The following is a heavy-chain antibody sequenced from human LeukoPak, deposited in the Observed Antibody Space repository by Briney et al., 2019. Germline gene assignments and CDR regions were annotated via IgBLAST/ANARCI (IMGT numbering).Heavy chain of an antibody. CDR3: ARDGYKYGGFDY. V-gene: IGHV3-21*01. CDR2: ISSSSSYI. J-gene: IGHJ4*02. CDR1: GFTFSSYS. D-gene: IGHD5-24*01. Sequence: GGSLRLSCAASGFTFSSYSMNWVRQAPGKGLEWVSSISSSSSYIYYADSVKGRFTISRDNAKNSLYLQMNSLRAGDTAVYYCARDGYKYGGFDYWGQGTLVTVSS.